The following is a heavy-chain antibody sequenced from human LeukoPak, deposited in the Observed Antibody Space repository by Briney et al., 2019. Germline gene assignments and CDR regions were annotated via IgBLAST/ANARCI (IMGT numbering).Heavy chain of an antibody. Sequence: SETLSLTCAVYGGSFSGYYWSWIRQPPGKGLEWIGYIYYSGSTNYNPSLKSRVTISVDTSKNQFSLKLSSVTAADTAVYYCARDRRYYYDSSGYYGSDYYYYYYMDVWGKGTTVTISS. J-gene: IGHJ6*03. V-gene: IGHV4-59*01. CDR3: ARDRRYYYDSSGYYGSDYYYYYYMDV. D-gene: IGHD3-22*01. CDR2: IYYSGST. CDR1: GGSFSGYY.